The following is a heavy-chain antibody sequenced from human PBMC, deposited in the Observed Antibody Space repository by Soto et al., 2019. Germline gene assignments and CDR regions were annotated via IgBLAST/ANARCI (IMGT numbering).Heavy chain of an antibody. CDR3: AKDSGRDWSEEYYFDY. Sequence: PGGSLRLSCAASGFTFSSYGMHWVRQAPGKGLEWVAVISYDGSNKYYADSVKGRFTISRDNSKNTLYLQMNSLRAEDTAVYYCAKDSGRDWSEEYYFDYWGQGTLVTVSS. J-gene: IGHJ4*02. CDR2: ISYDGSNK. D-gene: IGHD1-1*01. V-gene: IGHV3-30*18. CDR1: GFTFSSYG.